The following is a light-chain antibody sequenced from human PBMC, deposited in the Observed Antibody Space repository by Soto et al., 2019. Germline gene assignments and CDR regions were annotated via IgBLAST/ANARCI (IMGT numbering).Light chain of an antibody. V-gene: IGLV7-46*01. J-gene: IGLJ3*02. CDR3: LLSYSAARG. Sequence: QAVVTQEPSLTVSPGGTVTLTCGSSTGAVTSGHYPYWFQQKPGQAPRTLIYNTNNKQSWAPARFSGSLLGGKAALTLSDAQAEDEADYYCLLSYSAARGFGGGTKLTVL. CDR1: TGAVTSGHY. CDR2: NTN.